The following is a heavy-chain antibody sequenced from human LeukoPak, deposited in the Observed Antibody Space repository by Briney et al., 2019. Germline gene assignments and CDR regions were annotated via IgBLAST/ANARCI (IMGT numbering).Heavy chain of an antibody. CDR1: GGSISSSSYY. V-gene: IGHV4-39*07. Sequence: SETPSLTCTVSGGSISSSSYYWGWIRQPPGKGLEWIGSIYYSGSTYYNPSLKSRVTMSVDTSKNQFSLKLSSVTAADTAVYYCARILIGSTWERNWFDPWGQGTLVTVSS. CDR2: IYYSGST. D-gene: IGHD3-9*01. CDR3: ARILIGSTWERNWFDP. J-gene: IGHJ5*02.